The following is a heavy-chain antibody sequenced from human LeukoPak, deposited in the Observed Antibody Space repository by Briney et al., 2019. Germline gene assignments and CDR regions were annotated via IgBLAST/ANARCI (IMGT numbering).Heavy chain of an antibody. CDR1: GYTLTELS. V-gene: IGHV1-24*01. Sequence: ASVKVSYKVSGYTLTELSMHWVRQAPGKGLEWMGGFDPEDGETIYAQKFQGRVTMTEDTSTDTAYMELSSLRSEDTAVYYCATGDGKRGYSGAFDIWGQGTMVTVSS. D-gene: IGHD5-12*01. J-gene: IGHJ3*02. CDR2: FDPEDGET. CDR3: ATGDGKRGYSGAFDI.